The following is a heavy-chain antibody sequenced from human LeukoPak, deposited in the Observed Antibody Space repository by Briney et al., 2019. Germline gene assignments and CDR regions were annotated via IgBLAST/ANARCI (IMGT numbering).Heavy chain of an antibody. D-gene: IGHD6-19*01. V-gene: IGHV3-66*01. Sequence: SGGSLRLSCAASGFTVSSNYMSWVRQAPGKGLEWVSVIYSGGSTYYADSVKGRFTISRDNSKNTLYLQMNSLRAEDTAVYYCARARVPYSSGWYGIGFDYWGQGTLVTVSS. J-gene: IGHJ4*02. CDR2: IYSGGST. CDR1: GFTVSSNY. CDR3: ARARVPYSSGWYGIGFDY.